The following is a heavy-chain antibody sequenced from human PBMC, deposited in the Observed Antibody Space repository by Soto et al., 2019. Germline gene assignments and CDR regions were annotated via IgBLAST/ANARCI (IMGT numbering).Heavy chain of an antibody. CDR2: IYYIGST. J-gene: IGHJ4*02. Sequence: PSETLSLTCTVSGGSISSGGYYWNWIRQHPGKGLEWIGYIYYIGSTYYNPSLKSRVTISVDTSKNQFSLKLSSVTAADTAVYYCARLTAEVVGATMSPDDYWGQGTLVTVSS. D-gene: IGHD1-26*01. V-gene: IGHV4-31*03. CDR1: GGSISSGGYY. CDR3: ARLTAEVVGATMSPDDY.